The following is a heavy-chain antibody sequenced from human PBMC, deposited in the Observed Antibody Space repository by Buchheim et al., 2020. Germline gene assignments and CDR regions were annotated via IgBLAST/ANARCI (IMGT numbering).Heavy chain of an antibody. J-gene: IGHJ2*01. CDR1: GGSISSGGYY. CDR2: IYYSGST. V-gene: IGHV4-31*03. D-gene: IGHD2-8*01. CDR3: ARGVGLRDCTNGVCYPYWYFDL. Sequence: QVQLQESGPGLVKPSQTLSLTCTVSGGSISSGGYYWSWIRQHPGKGLEWIGYIYYSGSTYYNPSLKSRVTISVATSKNQFSLKLSSVTAADTAVYYCARGVGLRDCTNGVCYPYWYFDLWGRGTL.